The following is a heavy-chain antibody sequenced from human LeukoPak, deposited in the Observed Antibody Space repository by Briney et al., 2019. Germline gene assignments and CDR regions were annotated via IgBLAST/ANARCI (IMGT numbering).Heavy chain of an antibody. D-gene: IGHD6-19*01. CDR1: GGSISSGSYY. CDR2: IYTSGST. J-gene: IGHJ3*02. CDR3: ARDSFRGSGWYYAFDI. V-gene: IGHV4-61*02. Sequence: PSETLSLTCTVSGGSISSGSYYWSWIRQPAGKGLEWIGRIYTSGSTNYNPSLKSRVTISVDTSKNQFSLKLSSVTAADTAVYYCARDSFRGSGWYYAFDIWGQGTMVTVSS.